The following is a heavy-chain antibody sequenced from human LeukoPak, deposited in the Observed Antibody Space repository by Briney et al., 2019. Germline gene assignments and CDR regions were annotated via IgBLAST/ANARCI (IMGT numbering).Heavy chain of an antibody. J-gene: IGHJ4*02. CDR1: GFTFSRYA. CDR2: ISYDGINK. D-gene: IGHD6-19*01. V-gene: IGHV3-30-3*01. Sequence: GGSLRLSCAAFGFTFSRYAVYWVRQAPGKGLEWVAVISYDGINKYYADSVKGRFTISRDNSKNTLYLQVNSLRAEDTAVYYCAREGREWLSVGIDYWGQGTLVTVSS. CDR3: AREGREWLSVGIDY.